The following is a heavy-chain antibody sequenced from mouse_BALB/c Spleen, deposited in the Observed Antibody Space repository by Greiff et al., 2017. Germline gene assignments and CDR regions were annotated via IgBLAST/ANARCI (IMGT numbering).Heavy chain of an antibody. V-gene: IGHV1-18*01. CDR1: GYTFTDYN. CDR3: AREDGGGGYWYFDV. J-gene: IGHJ1*01. D-gene: IGHD1-1*02. CDR2: INPNNGGT. Sequence: EVKLQQSGPELVKPGASVKIPCKASGYTFTDYNMDWVKQSHGKSLEWIGDINPNNGGTIYNQKFKGKATLTVDKSSSTAYMELRSLTSEDTAVYYCAREDGGGGYWYFDVWGAGTTVTVSS.